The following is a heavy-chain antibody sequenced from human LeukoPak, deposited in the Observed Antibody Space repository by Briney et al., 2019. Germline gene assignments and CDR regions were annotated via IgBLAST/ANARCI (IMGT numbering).Heavy chain of an antibody. V-gene: IGHV1-18*01. J-gene: IGHJ5*02. CDR1: GYTFTSYG. Sequence: ASVKVSCKASGYTFTSYGISWVRQAPGQGLEWMGWISAYNGNTNYAQKFQERVTITRDMSTSTAYMELSSLRSEDTAVYYCAVGVGIAWGQGTLVTVSS. CDR3: AVGVGIA. CDR2: ISAYNGNT. D-gene: IGHD1-26*01.